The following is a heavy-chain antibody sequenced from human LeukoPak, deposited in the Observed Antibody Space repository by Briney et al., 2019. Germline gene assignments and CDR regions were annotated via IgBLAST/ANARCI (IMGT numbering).Heavy chain of an antibody. Sequence: PSETLSLTCTVSGGSISSSSYYWGWIRQPPGKGLEWIGSIYYSGSTYYNPSLKSRVTISVDTSKNQFSLKLSSVTAADTAVYYCARGLGYCTNGVCYRWFDPWGQGTLVTVSS. CDR1: GGSISSSSYY. CDR2: IYYSGST. D-gene: IGHD2-8*01. CDR3: ARGLGYCTNGVCYRWFDP. V-gene: IGHV4-39*07. J-gene: IGHJ5*02.